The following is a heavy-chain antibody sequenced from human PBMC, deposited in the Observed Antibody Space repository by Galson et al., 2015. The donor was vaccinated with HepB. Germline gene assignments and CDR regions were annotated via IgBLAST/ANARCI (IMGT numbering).Heavy chain of an antibody. CDR2: ISGNGDST. V-gene: IGHV3-23*01. J-gene: IGHJ5*01. CDR3: AKGYGLFDS. CDR1: GFAFDTHA. D-gene: IGHD5-18*01. Sequence: SLRLSCAASGFAFDTHAMSWVRQAPGRGPEWISGISGNGDSTFYADSVKGRVTVSRDNSNNMLYLQMNSLRAEDAGLYFCAKGYGLFDSWGQGILVTVSS.